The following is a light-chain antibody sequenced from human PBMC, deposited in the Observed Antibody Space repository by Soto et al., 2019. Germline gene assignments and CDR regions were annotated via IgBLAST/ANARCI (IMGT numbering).Light chain of an antibody. J-gene: IGKJ1*01. Sequence: AIRMTPCPSSFSASTGDRVTITCRASQGISSYLAWYQQKQWKAPKLLIYAASTLQSGVPSRFSGSGSGTDFTLTISCLQSEDFATYYGQQSYSTLTWTFGQGTKVDNK. CDR1: QGISSY. CDR2: AAS. CDR3: QQSYSTLTWT. V-gene: IGKV1-8*01.